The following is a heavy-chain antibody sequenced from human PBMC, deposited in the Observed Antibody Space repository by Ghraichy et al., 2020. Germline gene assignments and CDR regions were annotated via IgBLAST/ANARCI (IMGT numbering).Heavy chain of an antibody. J-gene: IGHJ4*02. CDR2: IIPIFGTA. Sequence: SVKVSCKASGGTFSSYAISWVRQAPGQGLEWMGGIIPIFGTANYAQKFQGRVTITADESTSTAYMELSSLRSEDTAVYYCARDGVPYSGSYYGFDYWGQGTLVTVSS. V-gene: IGHV1-69*13. CDR3: ARDGVPYSGSYYGFDY. CDR1: GGTFSSYA. D-gene: IGHD1-26*01.